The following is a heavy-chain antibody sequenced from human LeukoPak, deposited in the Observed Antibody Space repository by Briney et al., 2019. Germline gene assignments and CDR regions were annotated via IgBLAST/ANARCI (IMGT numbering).Heavy chain of an antibody. CDR3: ARGDTMAVADCFDY. J-gene: IGHJ4*02. V-gene: IGHV1-18*01. Sequence: ASVKVSCKAFGYTFTSYGISWVRQAPGQGLEWMGWISAYNGNTNYAQKLQGRVTMTTDTSTSTAYMELRSLRSDDTAVYYCARGDTMAVADCFDYWGQGTLVTVSS. D-gene: IGHD6-19*01. CDR1: GYTFTSYG. CDR2: ISAYNGNT.